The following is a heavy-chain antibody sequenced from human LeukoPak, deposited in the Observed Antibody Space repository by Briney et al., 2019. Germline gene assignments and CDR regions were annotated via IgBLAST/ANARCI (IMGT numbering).Heavy chain of an antibody. V-gene: IGHV1-8*01. J-gene: IGHJ5*02. CDR1: GYTLTSYD. D-gene: IGHD6-6*01. CDR3: ARGRGIAARKAKNWFDP. Sequence: ASVKVSCKASGYTLTSYDINWVRQATGQGLEWMGWMNPNSGNTGYAQKFQGRVTMTRNTSISTAYMELSSLRSEDTAVYYCARGRGIAARKAKNWFDPWGQGTLVTVSS. CDR2: MNPNSGNT.